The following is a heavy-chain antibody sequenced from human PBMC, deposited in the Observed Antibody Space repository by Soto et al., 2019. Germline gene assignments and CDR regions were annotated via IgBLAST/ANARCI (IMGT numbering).Heavy chain of an antibody. V-gene: IGHV4-39*01. CDR3: ARHIRGDSSGWYGWGYYYYGMDV. Sequence: PSETLSLTCTVSGGSISSSSYYWGWIRQPPGKGLEWIGSIYYSGSTYYNPSLKSRVTISVDTSKNQFSLKLSSVTAADTAVYYCARHIRGDSSGWYGWGYYYYGMDVWGQGTTVTSP. CDR2: IYYSGST. CDR1: GGSISSSSYY. J-gene: IGHJ6*02. D-gene: IGHD6-19*01.